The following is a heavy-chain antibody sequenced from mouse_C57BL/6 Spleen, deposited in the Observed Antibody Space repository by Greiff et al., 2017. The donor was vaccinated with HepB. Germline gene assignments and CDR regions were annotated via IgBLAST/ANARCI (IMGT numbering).Heavy chain of an antibody. D-gene: IGHD2-5*01. CDR2: IHPNSGST. V-gene: IGHV1-64*01. CDR3: ARSGDYSNFWFAY. CDR1: GYTFTSYW. Sequence: QVQLQQPGAELVKPGASVKLSCKASGYTFTSYWMHWVKQRPGQGLEWIGMIHPNSGSTNYNEKFKSKATLTVDKSSSTAYMQLSSLTSEDSAVYYCARSGDYSNFWFAYWGQVTLVTVSA. J-gene: IGHJ3*01.